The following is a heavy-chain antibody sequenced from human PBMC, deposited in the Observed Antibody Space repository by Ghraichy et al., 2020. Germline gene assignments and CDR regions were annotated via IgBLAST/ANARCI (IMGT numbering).Heavy chain of an antibody. V-gene: IGHV1-18*01. D-gene: IGHD2-2*01. CDR1: GYTFISYG. CDR3: ARALPDSQLLLGYFDY. Sequence: ASVKVSCKASGYTFISYGISWVRQAPGHGLEWLGWISAYNGNTNYAQKLQGRVTMTTDTATSTANMELRSLRSDDTAVYYCARALPDSQLLLGYFDYWGQGTLVTVSS. J-gene: IGHJ4*02. CDR2: ISAYNGNT.